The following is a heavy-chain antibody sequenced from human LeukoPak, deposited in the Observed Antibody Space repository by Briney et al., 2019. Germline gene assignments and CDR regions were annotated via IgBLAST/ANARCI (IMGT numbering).Heavy chain of an antibody. CDR1: GYTFTSYY. CDR3: ARGLLGYYYDSSGYLGYFDY. Sequence: SVKVSCKASGYTFTSYYMHWVRQAPGQGLEWMGRIIPILGIANYAQKFQGRVTITADKSTSTAYMELSSLRSEDTAVYYCARGLLGYYYDSSGYLGYFDYWGQGTLVTVSS. J-gene: IGHJ4*02. D-gene: IGHD3-22*01. CDR2: IIPILGIA. V-gene: IGHV1-69*04.